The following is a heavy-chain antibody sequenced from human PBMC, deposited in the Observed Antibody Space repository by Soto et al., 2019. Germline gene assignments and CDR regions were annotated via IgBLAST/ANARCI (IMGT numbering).Heavy chain of an antibody. CDR3: AKGGEGY. J-gene: IGHJ4*02. CDR1: GFTFDDYA. Sequence: EVQLVESGGGLVQPDRSLRLSCAASGFTFDDYAMHWVRQAPGKGLEWVSGISWNSGSIGYADSVKGRFTISRDNAKNSLYLQMNSLRAEDTALYYCAKGGEGYWGQGTLVTVSS. CDR2: ISWNSGSI. D-gene: IGHD3-10*01. V-gene: IGHV3-9*01.